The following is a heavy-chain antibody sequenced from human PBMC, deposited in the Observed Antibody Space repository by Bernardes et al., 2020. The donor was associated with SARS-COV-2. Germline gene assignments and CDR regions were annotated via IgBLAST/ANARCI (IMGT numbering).Heavy chain of an antibody. CDR2: IGTAGDT. CDR3: ARVKRGYYDSKGYWYFDL. D-gene: IGHD3-22*01. CDR1: GFTFSSYD. J-gene: IGHJ2*01. V-gene: IGHV3-13*01. Sequence: GGSLRLSCAASGFTFSSYDMHWVRQATGKGLEWVSRIGTAGDTYYPGSVKGRFTISRENAKNCLYLQMNSLRAGDTAVYYCARVKRGYYDSKGYWYFDLWGRGTLVTVSS.